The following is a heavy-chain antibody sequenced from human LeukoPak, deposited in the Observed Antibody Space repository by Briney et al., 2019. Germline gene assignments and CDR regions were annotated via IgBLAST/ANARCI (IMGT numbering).Heavy chain of an antibody. D-gene: IGHD2-21*02. CDR2: ISDGGSTT. CDR1: GFTFSSYW. CDR3: AKDLTTYCGGDCSFDY. J-gene: IGHJ4*02. Sequence: GGSLRLSCAASGFTFSSYWMHWVRQAPGKGLVWVSRISDGGSTTTYADSVKGRFTISRDNAKNTLYLQMNSLRAEDTALYYCAKDLTTYCGGDCSFDYWGQGTLVTVSS. V-gene: IGHV3-74*01.